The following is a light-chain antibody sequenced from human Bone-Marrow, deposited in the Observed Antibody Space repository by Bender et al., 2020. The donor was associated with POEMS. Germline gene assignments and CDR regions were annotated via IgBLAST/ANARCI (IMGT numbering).Light chain of an antibody. V-gene: IGLV2-14*03. CDR2: DVS. CDR1: SSDVGAYNY. J-gene: IGLJ3*02. CDR3: SSYTSSGTRV. Sequence: QSALTQPASVSGSSGRSITISCTGTSSDVGAYNYVAWYQQHPGKAPKLIIYDVSHRPSGVSHRFSGSKSGNTASLTISGLQAEDEADYYCSSYTSSGTRVFGGGTKLTVL.